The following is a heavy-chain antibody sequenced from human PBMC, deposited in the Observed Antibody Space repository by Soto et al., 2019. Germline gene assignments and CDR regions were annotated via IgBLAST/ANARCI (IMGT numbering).Heavy chain of an antibody. CDR1: RFTFSSYG. Sequence: EVQLLESGGGLVQPGGSLRLSCAASRFTFSSYGMAWVRQAPGKGLECVSGISVSGGNTYYADSVKGRFTISRDNSKNTLYLQLNNLRVEDTAIYYCAKGFMCSNEDCFQTFHYWGQGTLVTVSS. CDR2: ISVSGGNT. V-gene: IGHV3-23*01. J-gene: IGHJ4*02. D-gene: IGHD2-8*01. CDR3: AKGFMCSNEDCFQTFHY.